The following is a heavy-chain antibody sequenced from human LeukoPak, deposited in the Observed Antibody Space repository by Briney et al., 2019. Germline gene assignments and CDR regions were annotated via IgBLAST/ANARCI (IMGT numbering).Heavy chain of an antibody. CDR1: GGSFSGHY. D-gene: IGHD1-26*01. CDR2: INHSGST. J-gene: IGHJ4*02. CDR3: ARFVWVEGNPGFDY. Sequence: SETLSLTCAVYGGSFSGHYWSWIRQPPGKGLEWIGEINHSGSTNYNPSLKSRVTISVDTSKNQFSLKLSSVTAADTAVYYCARFVWVEGNPGFDYWGQGTLVTVSS. V-gene: IGHV4-34*01.